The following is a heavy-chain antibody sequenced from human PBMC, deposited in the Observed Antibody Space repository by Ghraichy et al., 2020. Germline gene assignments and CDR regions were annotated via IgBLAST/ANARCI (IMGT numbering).Heavy chain of an antibody. CDR3: AATVVVPAAMAPFDY. CDR2: IVVGSGNT. J-gene: IGHJ4*02. CDR1: GFTFTSSA. D-gene: IGHD2-2*01. Sequence: SVKVSCKASGFTFTSSAVQWVRQARGQRLEWIGWIVVGSGNTNYAQKFQERVTITRDMSTSTAYMELSSLRSEDTAVYYCAATVVVPAAMAPFDYWGQGTLVTVSS. V-gene: IGHV1-58*01.